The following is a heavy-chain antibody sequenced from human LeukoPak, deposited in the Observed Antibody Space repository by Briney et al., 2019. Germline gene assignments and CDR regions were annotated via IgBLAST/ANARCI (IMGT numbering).Heavy chain of an antibody. V-gene: IGHV3-21*01. J-gene: IGHJ4*02. CDR3: AREVEYSSSPD. D-gene: IGHD6-6*01. CDR2: ISSSGTYI. Sequence: GGSLRLSCAASGFAFSSYSMNWVRQAPGKGLEWVSSISSSGTYIYYADSVKGRFTTSRDNAKNSLYLQMNSLRAEDTATYYCAREVEYSSSPDWGQGTLVTVSS. CDR1: GFAFSSYS.